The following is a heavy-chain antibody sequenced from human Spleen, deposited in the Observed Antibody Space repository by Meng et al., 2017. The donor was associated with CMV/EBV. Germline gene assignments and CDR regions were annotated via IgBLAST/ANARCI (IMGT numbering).Heavy chain of an antibody. D-gene: IGHD2-21*01. CDR2: IWYDGSYK. CDR3: AKDQGEIGGYYGMDV. Sequence: GGSLRLSCAASGFTFSSYAMHWVRQAPGKGLEWVALIWYDGSYKYYADSVKGRFTISRDNSKNTLYLQMNSLRAEDTAVYYCAKDQGEIGGYYGMDVWGQGTTVTVSS. CDR1: GFTFSSYA. V-gene: IGHV3-33*06. J-gene: IGHJ6*02.